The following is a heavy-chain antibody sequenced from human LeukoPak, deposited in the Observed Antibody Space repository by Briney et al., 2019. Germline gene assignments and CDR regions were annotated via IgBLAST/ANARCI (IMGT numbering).Heavy chain of an antibody. CDR2: I. J-gene: IGHJ3*02. CDR1: GFTFSSHS. V-gene: IGHV3-21*01. D-gene: IGHD3-22*01. CDR3: ARDISPYYYDSSGYYYDALDI. Sequence: KSGGSLRLSCAASGFTFSSHSMNWVRQAPGKGLEWVSYIYYADSVKGRFTISRDNAKNSLDLQVNSLRAEDTAVYYCARDISPYYYDSSGYYYDALDIWGQGTMVTVSS.